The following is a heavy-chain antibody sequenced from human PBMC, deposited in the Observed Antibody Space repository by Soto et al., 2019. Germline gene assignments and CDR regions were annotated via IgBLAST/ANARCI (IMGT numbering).Heavy chain of an antibody. V-gene: IGHV4-34*01. CDR2: INHSGST. Sequence: PSETLSLTCAVYGGSFSGYYWSWIRQPPGKGLEWIGEINHSGSTNYNPSLKSRVTISVDTSKNQFSLKLSSVTAADTAVYYCARVPAKRSGRVYYMDVWAKGPRSPSP. J-gene: IGHJ6*03. CDR1: GGSFSGYY. D-gene: IGHD3-3*01. CDR3: ARVPAKRSGRVYYMDV.